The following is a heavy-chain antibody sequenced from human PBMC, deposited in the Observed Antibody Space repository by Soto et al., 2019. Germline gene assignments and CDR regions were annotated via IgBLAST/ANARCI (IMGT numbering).Heavy chain of an antibody. V-gene: IGHV1-3*01. Sequence: QVQLVQSGAEVKKPGASVKVSCKASGYTFTSYAMHWVRQAPGQRLEWMGWINAGNGNTKYSQKFQGRVTITRDTSASTAYMELSSLRSEDTAVYYCARDPYGSGSDLYGMDVWGQGTTFTVSS. CDR3: ARDPYGSGSDLYGMDV. CDR2: INAGNGNT. J-gene: IGHJ6*02. CDR1: GYTFTSYA. D-gene: IGHD5-12*01.